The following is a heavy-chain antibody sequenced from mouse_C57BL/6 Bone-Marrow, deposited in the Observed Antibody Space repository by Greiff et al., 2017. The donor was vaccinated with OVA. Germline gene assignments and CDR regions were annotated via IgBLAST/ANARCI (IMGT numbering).Heavy chain of an antibody. CDR2: IYPGSGST. J-gene: IGHJ1*03. CDR1: GYTFTSYW. D-gene: IGHD2-4*01. CDR3: ARRNDYDGYWDFDV. Sequence: QLQQPGAGLVKPGASVKMSCKASGYTFTSYWITWVKQRPGQGLEWIGDIYPGSGSTNYNEKFKSKATLTVDTSTSTAYMQLSSLTSEDSAVYYCARRNDYDGYWDFDVWGTGTTVTVSS. V-gene: IGHV1-55*01.